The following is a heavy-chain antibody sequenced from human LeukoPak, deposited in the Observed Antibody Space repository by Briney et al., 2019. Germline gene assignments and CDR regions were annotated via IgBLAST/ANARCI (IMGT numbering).Heavy chain of an antibody. J-gene: IGHJ4*02. Sequence: GGSLRLSCAASGFTVSSNYMSWVRPAPGKGLEWVSVTYSGGSTYYAESVKGRFTNSRDNSKNTLYLQMNSLRAEDTAVYYCAREPLNWNYDYWGQGTLVTVSS. CDR1: GFTVSSNY. CDR2: TYSGGST. V-gene: IGHV3-53*01. CDR3: AREPLNWNYDY. D-gene: IGHD1-7*01.